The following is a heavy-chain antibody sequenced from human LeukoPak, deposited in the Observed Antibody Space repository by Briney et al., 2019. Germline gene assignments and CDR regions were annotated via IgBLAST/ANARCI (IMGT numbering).Heavy chain of an antibody. J-gene: IGHJ4*02. CDR2: INSDGSST. D-gene: IGHD6-19*01. CDR1: GLTFSSYW. CDR3: ARASFNGWYFLDY. Sequence: GGSLRLSCAASGLTFSSYWMHWVRQAPGKGLVWVSRINSDGSSTSYADSVKGRFTISRDNAKNTLYLQMNSLRAEDTAVYYCARASFNGWYFLDYWGQGTLVTVSS. V-gene: IGHV3-74*01.